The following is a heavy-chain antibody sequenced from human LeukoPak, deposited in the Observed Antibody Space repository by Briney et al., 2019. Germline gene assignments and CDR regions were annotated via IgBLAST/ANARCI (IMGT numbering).Heavy chain of an antibody. CDR2: IYYSGST. CDR1: GGSISSYY. D-gene: IGHD4-17*01. CDR3: ARGPIYGEYQKGFDY. Sequence: SETLSLTCTVSGGSISSYYWSWIRQPPGKGLEWIGYIYYSGSTNYNPSLKSRVTISVDTSKNQFSLKLSSVTAADTAVYYCARGPIYGEYQKGFDYWGQGTLVTVSS. J-gene: IGHJ4*02. V-gene: IGHV4-59*01.